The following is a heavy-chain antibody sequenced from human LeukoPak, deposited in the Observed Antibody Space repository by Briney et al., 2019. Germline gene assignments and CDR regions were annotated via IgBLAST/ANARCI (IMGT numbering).Heavy chain of an antibody. Sequence: GRSLRLSCAASGFTFDDHGMHWVRQAPGKGLEWVSGISWNSGSIGYADSVKGRFTISRDNAKDSLYLQMNSLRAEDTGLYYCTRASGYSSGSVDYWGQGTLVTVS. CDR3: TRASGYSSGSVDY. CDR1: GFTFDDHG. V-gene: IGHV3-9*01. CDR2: ISWNSGSI. D-gene: IGHD5-18*01. J-gene: IGHJ4*02.